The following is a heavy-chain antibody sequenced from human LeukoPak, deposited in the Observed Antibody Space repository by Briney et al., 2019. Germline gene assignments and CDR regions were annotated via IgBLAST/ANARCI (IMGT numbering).Heavy chain of an antibody. D-gene: IGHD6-13*01. CDR3: ARAGQQLFDY. V-gene: IGHV4-59*11. Sequence: PSETLSLTCTVSGGSISSHYWSWIRQPPGKGLEWIGYIYYSGSTNYNPSLKSRVTISVDTSKIQFSLKLSSVTAADTAVYYCARAGQQLFDYWGQGTLVTVSS. CDR2: IYYSGST. J-gene: IGHJ4*02. CDR1: GGSISSHY.